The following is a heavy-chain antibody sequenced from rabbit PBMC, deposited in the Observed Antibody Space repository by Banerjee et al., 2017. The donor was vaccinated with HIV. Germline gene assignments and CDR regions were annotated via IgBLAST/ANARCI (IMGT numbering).Heavy chain of an antibody. D-gene: IGHD5-1*01. Sequence: QEQLKESGGGLVQPGGSLKLSCKASGFSFSSGYYMCWVRQAPGKGLEWIACIYAGSSVSTYYASWAKGRFTLSKTSSTTVTLQMTSLTAADTATYFCARDGSFGEFKLWGPGTLVTVS. CDR2: IYAGSSVST. CDR1: GFSFSSGYY. J-gene: IGHJ4*01. CDR3: ARDGSFGEFKL. V-gene: IGHV1S45*01.